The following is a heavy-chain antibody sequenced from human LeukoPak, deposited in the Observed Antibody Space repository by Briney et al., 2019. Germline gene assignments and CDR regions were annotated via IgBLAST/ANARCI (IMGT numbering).Heavy chain of an antibody. CDR1: GYTFTDDY. CDR2: INPSSGGT. CDR3: ARGGTQSFRY. Sequence: ASVKVSCKASGYTFTDDYMHWVRQAPGQGLEWMGRINPSSGGTSYAQQFQGRVTMTRDTSISTAYMELSSLRSDDTALYYCARGGTQSFRYWGQGTLVTVPS. V-gene: IGHV1-2*06. J-gene: IGHJ4*02. D-gene: IGHD1-1*01.